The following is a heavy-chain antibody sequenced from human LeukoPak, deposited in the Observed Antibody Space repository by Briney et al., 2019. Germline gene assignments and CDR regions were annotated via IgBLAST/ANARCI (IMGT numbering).Heavy chain of an antibody. CDR3: ARDWSGPSF. D-gene: IGHD3-3*01. Sequence: AGGSLRLSCAASGFTFSSYEMNWVRQAPGKGLEWVSYISSSGSTIYYADSVKGRFTISRDNAKSSLYLQMDSLRAEDTAVYYCARDWSGPSFWGQGTLVTVSS. J-gene: IGHJ4*02. CDR1: GFTFSSYE. V-gene: IGHV3-48*03. CDR2: ISSSGSTI.